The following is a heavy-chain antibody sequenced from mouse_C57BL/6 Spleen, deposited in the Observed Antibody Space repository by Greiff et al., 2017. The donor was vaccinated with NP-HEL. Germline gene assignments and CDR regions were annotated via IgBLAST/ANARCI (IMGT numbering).Heavy chain of an antibody. CDR1: GFTFSNYW. CDR2: IRLKSDNYAT. Sequence: EVKLVESGGGLVQPGGSMKLSCVASGFTFSNYWMNWVRQSPEKGLEWVAQIRLKSDNYATHYAESVKGRFTISRDDSKSSVYLQMNNLRAEDTGIYYCTEGYGYDMDYWGQGTTLTVSS. CDR3: TEGYGYDMDY. D-gene: IGHD2-2*01. J-gene: IGHJ2*01. V-gene: IGHV6-3*01.